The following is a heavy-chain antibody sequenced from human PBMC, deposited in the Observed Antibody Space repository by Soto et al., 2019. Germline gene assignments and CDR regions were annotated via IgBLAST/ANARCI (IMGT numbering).Heavy chain of an antibody. Sequence: QVQLQESGPGLVKPSQTLSLTCTVSGGSISSGGYYWSWIRQHPGKGLEWIGYIYYSGSTYYNPSLKSRVTISVDTSKNQFSLKLSSVTAADTAVYYCARGVTLVRGVIHTPYFDSWGQGALVTVSS. V-gene: IGHV4-31*03. CDR1: GGSISSGGYY. CDR2: IYYSGST. J-gene: IGHJ4*02. D-gene: IGHD3-10*01. CDR3: ARGVTLVRGVIHTPYFDS.